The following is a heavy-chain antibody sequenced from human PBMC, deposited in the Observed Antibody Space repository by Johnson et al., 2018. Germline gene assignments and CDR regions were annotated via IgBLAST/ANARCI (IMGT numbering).Heavy chain of an antibody. CDR2: VSSSGSSM. J-gene: IGHJ6*03. Sequence: QVQLQQWGAGLLKPSETXSLTCAVYGGSFSDYYMSWVRQAPGKGLEWLSYVSSSGSSMYYAETVKGRFTLPRDNAANSLYMQMTRLRAEDPAVHYCARVGYYGSGTLNYFYYYYMDVWGNGTTVTVSS. CDR1: GGSFSDYY. CDR3: ARVGYYGSGTLNYFYYYYMDV. D-gene: IGHD3-10*01. V-gene: IGHV3-11*04.